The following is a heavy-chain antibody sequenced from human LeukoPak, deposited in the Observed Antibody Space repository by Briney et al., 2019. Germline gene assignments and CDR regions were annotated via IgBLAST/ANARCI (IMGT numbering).Heavy chain of an antibody. J-gene: IGHJ1*01. V-gene: IGHV3-74*01. D-gene: IGHD3-22*01. CDR1: GFTFSSYW. Sequence: GGSLRLSCATSGFTFSSYWMHWVRQAPGKGLVWVSRIKSDGSTNYADSVKGRFTISRDNAKNTVSLRMNSLRTEDTGVYYCARAPSEIGGYYPEYFRHWGQGTLVTVSS. CDR3: ARAPSEIGGYYPEYFRH. CDR2: IKSDGST.